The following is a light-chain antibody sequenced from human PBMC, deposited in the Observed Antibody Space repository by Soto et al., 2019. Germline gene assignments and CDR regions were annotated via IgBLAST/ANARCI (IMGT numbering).Light chain of an antibody. V-gene: IGKV3-20*01. CDR1: QTVTNNY. CDR3: HQYGSSPGS. J-gene: IGKJ1*01. CDR2: GAS. Sequence: EIVLTQSPGTLSSSPGGRATLSCRASQTVTNNYLAWYQQKRGQAPRLLIWGASIRAADLPDRFSGGGSGTDFTLTISRLEAEDVAIYYCHQYGSSPGSFGQGNKVDI.